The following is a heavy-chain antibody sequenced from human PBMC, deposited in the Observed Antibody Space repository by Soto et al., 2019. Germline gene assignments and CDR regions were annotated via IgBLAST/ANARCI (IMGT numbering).Heavy chain of an antibody. CDR2: INPSGGST. Sequence: ASVKVSCKASGYTFTSYYMHWVRQAPGQGLEWMGIINPSGGSTSYAQKFQGRVTMTRDTSTSTVYMELSSLRSEDTAVYYCASASRYSPLLFYYYSMDVWGQGTTVTVSS. V-gene: IGHV1-46*01. J-gene: IGHJ6*02. CDR1: GYTFTSYY. CDR3: ASASRYSPLLFYYYSMDV. D-gene: IGHD2-15*01.